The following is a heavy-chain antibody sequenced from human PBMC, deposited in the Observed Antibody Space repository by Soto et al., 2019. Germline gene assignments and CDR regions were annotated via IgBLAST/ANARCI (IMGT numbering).Heavy chain of an antibody. V-gene: IGHV4-34*01. CDR3: ARGYCSGGSCRINFDY. D-gene: IGHD2-15*01. CDR2: INHSGST. Sequence: SETLSLTCAVYGGSFSGYYWSWIRQPPGKGLEWIEEINHSGSTNYNPSLKSRVTISVDTSKNQFSLKLSSVTAADTAVYYCARGYCSGGSCRINFDYWGQGTLVTVSS. J-gene: IGHJ4*02. CDR1: GGSFSGYY.